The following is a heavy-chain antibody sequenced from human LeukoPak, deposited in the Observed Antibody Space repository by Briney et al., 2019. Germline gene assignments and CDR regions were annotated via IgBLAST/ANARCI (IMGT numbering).Heavy chain of an antibody. J-gene: IGHJ3*02. Sequence: SETLSLTCTISGSSISSSSYYWGWIRQPPGKGLEWIGSIYYSGSTYYNPSLKSRVTISVDTSKNQFSLKLSSVTAADTAVYYCESAFPTVTSDAFDIWGQGTMVTVSS. CDR1: GSSISSSSYY. V-gene: IGHV4-39*01. CDR3: ESAFPTVTSDAFDI. D-gene: IGHD4-17*01. CDR2: IYYSGST.